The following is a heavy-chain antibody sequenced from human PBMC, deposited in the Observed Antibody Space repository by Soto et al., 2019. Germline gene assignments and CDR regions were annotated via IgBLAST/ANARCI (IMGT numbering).Heavy chain of an antibody. CDR2: INSDGSTT. CDR1: GFTFSSYW. CDR3: ASARGYYYGMDV. Sequence: GSLRLSCAASGFTFSSYWMHWVRQAPGKGLVWVSRINSDGSTTSNADSVKGRFTISRDNAKNTLYLQMNSLRAEDTAVYYCASARGYYYGMDVWGQGTTVTVSS. D-gene: IGHD3-10*01. J-gene: IGHJ6*02. V-gene: IGHV3-74*01.